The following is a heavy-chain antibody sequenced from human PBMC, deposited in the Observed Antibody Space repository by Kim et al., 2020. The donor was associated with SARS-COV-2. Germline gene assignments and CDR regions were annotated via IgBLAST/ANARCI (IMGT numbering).Heavy chain of an antibody. V-gene: IGHV1-3*01. Sequence: ASVKVSCKASGYTFTSYAMHWVRQAPGQRLEWMGWINAGNGNTKYSQKFQGRVTITRDTSASTAYMELSSLRSEDTAVYYCVLRAGFYYDSSGTEFDPWGQGTLVTVSS. J-gene: IGHJ5*02. CDR2: INAGNGNT. CDR3: VLRAGFYYDSSGTEFDP. D-gene: IGHD3-22*01. CDR1: GYTFTSYA.